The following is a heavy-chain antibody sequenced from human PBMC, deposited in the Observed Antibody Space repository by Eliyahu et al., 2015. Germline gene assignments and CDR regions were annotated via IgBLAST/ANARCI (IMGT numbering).Heavy chain of an antibody. CDR2: IYHSGST. V-gene: IGHV4-30-2*01. J-gene: IGHJ5*02. CDR3: ARGEVDYGDYNNWFDP. CDR1: GCXXXSGGYS. Sequence: QLQLQESGSGLVKPSQXLSLTXXVSGCXXXSGGYSWXWIRQPPGKGLEWTGYIYHSGSTYYNPSLKSRVTISVDRSKNQFSLKLSSVTAADTAVYYCARGEVDYGDYNNWFDPWGQGTLVTVSS. D-gene: IGHD4-17*01.